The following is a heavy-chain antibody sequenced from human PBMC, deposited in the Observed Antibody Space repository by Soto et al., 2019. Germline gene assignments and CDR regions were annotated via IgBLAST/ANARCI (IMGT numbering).Heavy chain of an antibody. V-gene: IGHV1-69*08. CDR2: IIPILGIA. CDR1: GGTFSSYT. CDR3: ARDYYGSGSYYNNWFDP. J-gene: IGHJ5*02. D-gene: IGHD3-10*01. Sequence: QVQLVQSGAEVKKPGSSVKVSCKASGGTFSSYTISWVRQAPGQGLEWMGRIIPILGIANYAQKFQGRVTITADKSTSTAYMALSSLRSEDTAVYYCARDYYGSGSYYNNWFDPWGQGTLVTVSS.